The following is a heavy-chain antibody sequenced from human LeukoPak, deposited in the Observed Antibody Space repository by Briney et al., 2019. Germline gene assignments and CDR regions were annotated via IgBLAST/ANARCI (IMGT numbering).Heavy chain of an antibody. Sequence: GGSLRLSCAASGFTFSSYSMNWVRQAPGKGLEWVSSISSSSSYIYYADSVKGRFTISRDNAKNSLYLQMNSLRAEDTAVYYCAREPPGTVTTGPYYGMDVWGQGTTVTVSS. D-gene: IGHD4-17*01. V-gene: IGHV3-21*01. CDR2: ISSSSSYI. CDR3: AREPPGTVTTGPYYGMDV. J-gene: IGHJ6*02. CDR1: GFTFSSYS.